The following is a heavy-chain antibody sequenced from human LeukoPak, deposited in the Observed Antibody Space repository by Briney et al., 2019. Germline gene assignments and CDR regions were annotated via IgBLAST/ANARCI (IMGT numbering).Heavy chain of an antibody. CDR1: GASINTYY. Sequence: SETLSLTCTVSGASINTYYWSWIRQPPGKGLEWIGFIYNSGSTIYNPSLSGRVTISVDTSKNRFSLKLTSVTAADTAVYYCAIDIGRSSSRRYQFDLWGQGTLVTVSS. V-gene: IGHV4-59*01. D-gene: IGHD2-2*01. CDR3: AIDIGRSSSRRYQFDL. CDR2: IYNSGST. J-gene: IGHJ5*02.